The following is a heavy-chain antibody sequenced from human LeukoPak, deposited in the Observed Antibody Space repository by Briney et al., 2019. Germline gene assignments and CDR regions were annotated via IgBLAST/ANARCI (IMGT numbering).Heavy chain of an antibody. J-gene: IGHJ4*02. CDR2: IHHSGIT. CDR1: DYSISNTYY. V-gene: IGHV4-38-2*02. D-gene: IGHD3-3*01. CDR3: AREGPIQFLEQIDF. Sequence: SETLSLTCTVSDYSISNTYYWGWIRQPPGKGLEWIGNIHHSGITNYNPSLKSRVSISIDTSKNQFSLKLTSLKAADTAGYYCAREGPIQFLEQIDFWGQGSLVTVSS.